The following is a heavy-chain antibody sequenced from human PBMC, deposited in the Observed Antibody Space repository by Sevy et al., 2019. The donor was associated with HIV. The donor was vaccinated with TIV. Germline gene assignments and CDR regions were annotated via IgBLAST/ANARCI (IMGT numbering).Heavy chain of an antibody. CDR3: ARGNLISIAAAGYFDY. Sequence: GGSLRLSCAASGFTFSSYVMHWVRQAPGKGLEWVADIWYDGSNKYYADSVKGRFTISRDNSKNTLYLQMNSLRAEDTAVYYCARGNLISIAAAGYFDYWGQGTLVTVSS. CDR2: IWYDGSNK. V-gene: IGHV3-33*01. CDR1: GFTFSSYV. J-gene: IGHJ4*02. D-gene: IGHD6-13*01.